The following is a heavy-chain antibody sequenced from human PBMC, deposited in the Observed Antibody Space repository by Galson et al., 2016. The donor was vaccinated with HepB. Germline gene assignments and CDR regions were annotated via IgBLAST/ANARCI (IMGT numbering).Heavy chain of an antibody. CDR1: GFTLSSYS. D-gene: IGHD6-19*01. V-gene: IGHV3-21*01. J-gene: IGHJ6*02. CDR2: ISSSSTYI. Sequence: SLRLSCAASGFTLSSYSLNWVRQAPGKGLEWVSSISSSSTYIYYADSVKGRFTISRDNAKNSLHLQMNSLRAEDTAVYYCARDHRGRWLTEYYYYYGLDVWGLGTKVTIS. CDR3: ARDHRGRWLTEYYYYYGLDV.